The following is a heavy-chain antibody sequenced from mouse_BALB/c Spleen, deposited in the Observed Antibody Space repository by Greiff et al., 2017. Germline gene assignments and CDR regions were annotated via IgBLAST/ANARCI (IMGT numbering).Heavy chain of an antibody. Sequence: EGMLVESGGDLVKPGGSLKLSCAASGFTFSSYGMSWVRQTPDKRLEWVATISSGGSYTYYPDSVKGRFTISRDNAKNTLYLQMSSLKSEDTAMYYCARHEGYDSFAYWGQGTLVTVSA. CDR3: ARHEGYDSFAY. J-gene: IGHJ3*01. CDR2: ISSGGSYT. CDR1: GFTFSSYG. V-gene: IGHV5-6*01. D-gene: IGHD2-4*01.